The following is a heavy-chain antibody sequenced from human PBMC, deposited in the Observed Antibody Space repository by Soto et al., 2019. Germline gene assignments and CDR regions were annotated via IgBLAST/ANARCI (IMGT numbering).Heavy chain of an antibody. D-gene: IGHD6-13*01. CDR1: GDSVSSGSYF. V-gene: IGHV4-61*01. CDR2: VIPDGST. CDR3: ARQRVLPAQYFFDY. Sequence: QVQLQESGPGLVKPSETLFLTCTVSGDSVSSGSYFWTWIRQPPGKGLEWIGYVIPDGSTSYNPSLKSRVTLSIDTSENQFSLKLNSMTAADTAVYYCARQRVLPAQYFFDYWGQGTLVTVSS. J-gene: IGHJ4*02.